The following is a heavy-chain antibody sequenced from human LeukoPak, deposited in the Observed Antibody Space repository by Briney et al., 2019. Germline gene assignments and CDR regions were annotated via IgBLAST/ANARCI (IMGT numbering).Heavy chain of an antibody. V-gene: IGHV3-30-3*01. Sequence: GGSLRLSCAASGFAFSSYAMHWVRQGPGKGLEWVALVSYDGGSKYYADSVKGRITISRDNSKNTLHLQMNSLRTEDTAVYYCARVKGGIAAAGNYFDYWGQGTLVTVSS. J-gene: IGHJ4*02. CDR2: VSYDGGSK. CDR1: GFAFSSYA. CDR3: ARVKGGIAAAGNYFDY. D-gene: IGHD6-13*01.